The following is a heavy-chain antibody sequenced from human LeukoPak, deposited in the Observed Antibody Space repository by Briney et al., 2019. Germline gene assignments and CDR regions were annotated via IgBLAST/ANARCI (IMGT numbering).Heavy chain of an antibody. J-gene: IGHJ4*02. CDR3: AKGGSSFDY. V-gene: IGHV3-33*06. D-gene: IGHD6-13*01. CDR1: GFTFSSYG. Sequence: GGSLRLSCAASGFTFSSYGMHWVRPAPGKGLEWLAVIWYDGSNKYYADSVKGRFTISRDNSKNTLYLQMNSLRAEDTAVCYCAKGGSSFDYWGQGTLVTVAS. CDR2: IWYDGSNK.